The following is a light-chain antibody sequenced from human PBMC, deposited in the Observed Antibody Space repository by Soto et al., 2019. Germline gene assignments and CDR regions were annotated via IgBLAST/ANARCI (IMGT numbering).Light chain of an antibody. Sequence: DIVMAQSPLSMPVTPGEPASISCRSSQSLLHSNGYNYLDWYLQKPGQSPPLLIYLGSNRASGVPDRFSGSGSGTDFTLKISRVEAEDVGVYYCMQALQTPPTFGQGTKVEIK. CDR2: LGS. CDR1: QSLLHSNGYNY. CDR3: MQALQTPPT. J-gene: IGKJ1*01. V-gene: IGKV2-28*01.